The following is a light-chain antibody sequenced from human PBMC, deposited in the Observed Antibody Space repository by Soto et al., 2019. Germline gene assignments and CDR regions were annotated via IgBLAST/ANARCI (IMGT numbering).Light chain of an antibody. CDR2: DVS. V-gene: IGLV2-11*01. Sequence: QSALTQPRSVSGFPGQSVTISCTGTSSDVGDYNYVSWYQQYPGKAPKLVIYDVSKRPSGVPDRFSGSKSGNTASLTISGLQAEDEADYYCCSFAGSYTFWVFGGGTQLTVL. J-gene: IGLJ3*02. CDR1: SSDVGDYNY. CDR3: CSFAGSYTFWV.